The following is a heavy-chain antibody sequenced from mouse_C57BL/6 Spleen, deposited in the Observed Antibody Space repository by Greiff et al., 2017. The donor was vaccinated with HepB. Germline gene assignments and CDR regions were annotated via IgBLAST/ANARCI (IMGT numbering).Heavy chain of an antibody. CDR3: ARWPITTVVAPMDY. CDR2: IDPSDSYT. V-gene: IGHV1-50*01. D-gene: IGHD1-1*01. Sequence: QVQLKQPGAELVKPGASVKLSCKASGYTFTSYWMQWVKQRPGQGLEWIGEIDPSDSYTNYNQKFKGKATLTVDTSSSTAYMQLSSLTSEDSAVYYCARWPITTVVAPMDYWGQGTSVTVSS. J-gene: IGHJ4*01. CDR1: GYTFTSYW.